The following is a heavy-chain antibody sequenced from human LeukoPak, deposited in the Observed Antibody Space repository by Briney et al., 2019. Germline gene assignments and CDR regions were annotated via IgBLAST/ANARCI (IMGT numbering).Heavy chain of an antibody. Sequence: SETLSLTCTVSGGSISSYYWSWIRQPPGKGLEWIGYIYYSGSTNYNPSLKSRVTISVDTSKNQFSLKLSSVTAADTAVYYRARRYGGNAGSWFDPWGQGTLVTVSS. J-gene: IGHJ5*02. CDR1: GGSISSYY. D-gene: IGHD4-23*01. CDR3: ARRYGGNAGSWFDP. V-gene: IGHV4-59*08. CDR2: IYYSGST.